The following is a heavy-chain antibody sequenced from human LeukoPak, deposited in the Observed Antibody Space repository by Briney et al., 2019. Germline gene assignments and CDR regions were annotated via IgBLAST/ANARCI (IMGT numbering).Heavy chain of an antibody. Sequence: ASVKVSCTASGYTFTSYGISWVRQAPGQGLEWMGWISAYNGNTNYAQKLQGRVTMTTDTSTSTAYMELRSLRSDDTAVYYCARVRDSSGYYYGGVDYWGQGTLVTVSS. D-gene: IGHD3-22*01. J-gene: IGHJ4*02. CDR2: ISAYNGNT. V-gene: IGHV1-18*01. CDR1: GYTFTSYG. CDR3: ARVRDSSGYYYGGVDY.